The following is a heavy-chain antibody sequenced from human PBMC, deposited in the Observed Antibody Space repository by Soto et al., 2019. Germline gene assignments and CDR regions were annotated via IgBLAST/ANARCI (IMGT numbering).Heavy chain of an antibody. CDR1: GASIAGGCND. D-gene: IGHD2-8*01. Sequence: TLSLTCTVSGASIAGGCNDWSWIRQHPGKGLEWVGYIYNSGTMFANPSLKSRVTILGDTSKNQFSLKLSSVTAADTAVYYCARELREYGMDVWGQGTTVT. V-gene: IGHV4-31*03. CDR2: IYNSGTM. J-gene: IGHJ6*02. CDR3: ARELREYGMDV.